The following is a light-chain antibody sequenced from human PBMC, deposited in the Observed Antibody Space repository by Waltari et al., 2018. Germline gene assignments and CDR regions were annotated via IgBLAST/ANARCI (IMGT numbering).Light chain of an antibody. CDR2: GQD. Sequence: SSELTQDPAVSVALGQTVRITCQGDSLRRYYASWYQQRPGQAPILVLYGQDHRPSGIPDRFSGSTSGNTASLTITGAQAEDEADYYCLSRDTSSTRLFGGGTRLTV. V-gene: IGLV3-19*01. J-gene: IGLJ2*01. CDR3: LSRDTSSTRL. CDR1: SLRRYY.